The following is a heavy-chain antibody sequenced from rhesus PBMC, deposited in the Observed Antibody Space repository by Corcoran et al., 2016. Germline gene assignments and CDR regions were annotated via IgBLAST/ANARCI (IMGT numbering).Heavy chain of an antibody. Sequence: QVQLVQSGAEVKKPGSSVKVSCKASGYTFTDYYMHWVRQAPLQGLEWMGWINPYKGNTKYAQKFQGRVTMARDTSTSTAYMELSSLGSEDTAVYYCARDQGSWNNGGLDSWGQGVVVTVSS. D-gene: IGHD1-20*01. CDR1: GYTFTDYY. V-gene: IGHV1S2*01. J-gene: IGHJ6*01. CDR2: INPYKGNT. CDR3: ARDQGSWNNGGLDS.